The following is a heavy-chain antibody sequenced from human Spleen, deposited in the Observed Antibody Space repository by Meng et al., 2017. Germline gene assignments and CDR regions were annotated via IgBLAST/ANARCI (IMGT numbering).Heavy chain of an antibody. CDR1: GESFSGHF. CDR2: VNHSGST. J-gene: IGHJ3*02. CDR3: ARVIVAAGTDAFDI. D-gene: IGHD6-13*01. V-gene: IGHV4-34*01. Sequence: SETLSLTCGVFGESFSGHFWSWIRQSPEKGLEWIGEVNHSGSTSYNPSLKSRVNISVDTSRNQFSLKLSSVTAADTAVYYCARVIVAAGTDAFDIWGQGTMVTVSS.